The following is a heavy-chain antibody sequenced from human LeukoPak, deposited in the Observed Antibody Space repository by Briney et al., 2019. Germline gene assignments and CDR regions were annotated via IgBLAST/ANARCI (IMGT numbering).Heavy chain of an antibody. CDR3: ARNTRYCSGGSCYGSYFDY. D-gene: IGHD2-15*01. Sequence: SETLSLTCTVSGGSISSYYWSWIRQPPGKGLEWIGYIYYSGSTNYNPSLKSRVTISVDTSKNQFSLKLSSVTAAGTAVYYCARNTRYCSGGSCYGSYFDYWGQGTLVTVSS. J-gene: IGHJ4*02. CDR1: GGSISSYY. CDR2: IYYSGST. V-gene: IGHV4-59*01.